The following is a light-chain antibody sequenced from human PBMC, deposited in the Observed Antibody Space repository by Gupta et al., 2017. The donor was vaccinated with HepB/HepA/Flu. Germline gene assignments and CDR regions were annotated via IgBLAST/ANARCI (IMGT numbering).Light chain of an antibody. Sequence: DVVLTQSPLSLPVTLGQPASMSCWSSQSLADTDGSTYLSWFQQRPGQSPRRLIYKVSNRDSGVPDRFIGSGSGSDFTLIISSVEAEDVGLYYCMQSTHWPPLAFGGGTKVEIK. CDR3: MQSTHWPPLA. CDR1: QSLADTDGSTY. V-gene: IGKV2-30*01. J-gene: IGKJ4*01. CDR2: KVS.